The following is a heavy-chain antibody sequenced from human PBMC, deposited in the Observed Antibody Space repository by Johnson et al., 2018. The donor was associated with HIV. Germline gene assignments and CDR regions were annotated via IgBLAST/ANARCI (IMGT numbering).Heavy chain of an antibody. V-gene: IGHV3-15*01. CDR3: AKDQWSSSWTNDAFDI. Sequence: VLLVESGGGLVKPGGSLRLSCATSGFSFSNAWMSWVRQAPGKGLEWVGRIKSKTDGGTTDYTAVVNGRFTISRDNSKNTLYLQMNSLRAEDTAVYYCAKDQWSSSWTNDAFDIWGQGTMVTVSS. D-gene: IGHD6-13*01. CDR1: GFSFSNAW. J-gene: IGHJ3*02. CDR2: IKSKTDGGTT.